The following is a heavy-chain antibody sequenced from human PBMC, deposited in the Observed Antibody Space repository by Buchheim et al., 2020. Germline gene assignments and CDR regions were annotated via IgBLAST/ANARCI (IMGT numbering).Heavy chain of an antibody. V-gene: IGHV4-61*02. J-gene: IGHJ4*02. CDR2: IYTSGST. Sequence: QVQLQESGPGLVKPSQTLSLTCTVSGGSISSGSYYWSWIRQPAGKGLEWIGRIYTSGSTNYNPSLKSRVTISVDTSKNQFSLKLSSVTAADTAVYYCARAPMVRGVYYFDYWGQGTL. CDR3: ARAPMVRGVYYFDY. CDR1: GGSISSGSYY. D-gene: IGHD3-10*01.